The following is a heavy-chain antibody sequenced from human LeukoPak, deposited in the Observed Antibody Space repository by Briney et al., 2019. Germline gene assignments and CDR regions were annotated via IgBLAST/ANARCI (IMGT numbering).Heavy chain of an antibody. CDR3: ARNRKGRFEDTDY. Sequence: SETLSLTCTVSGASISGYCWSWIRQPAGKGLEWIGRIYSGGNTNYNPSLKSRVTISVDTPMNQFSLKVTSVTAADTAVYYCARNRKGRFEDTDYWGQGTLVTVSS. J-gene: IGHJ4*02. D-gene: IGHD2-15*01. V-gene: IGHV4-4*07. CDR1: GASISGYC. CDR2: IYSGGNT.